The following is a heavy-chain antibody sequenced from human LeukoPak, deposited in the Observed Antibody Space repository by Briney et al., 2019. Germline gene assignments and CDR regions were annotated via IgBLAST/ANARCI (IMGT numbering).Heavy chain of an antibody. J-gene: IGHJ4*02. CDR3: ARGGVDHYGSGTYYLMYYFDH. Sequence: GGSLRLSCAASGFTFSTYWMSWVRQAPGKGLEWVSGISGSGGATYYADSVKGRFTVSRDDPHNTLYLQMNSVRAEDTAVYFCARGGVDHYGSGTYYLMYYFDHWGQGALVTVSS. CDR2: ISGSGGAT. D-gene: IGHD3-10*01. CDR1: GFTFSTYW. V-gene: IGHV3-23*01.